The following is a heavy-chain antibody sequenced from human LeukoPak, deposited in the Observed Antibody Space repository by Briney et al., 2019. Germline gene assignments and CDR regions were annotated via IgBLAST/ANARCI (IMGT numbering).Heavy chain of an antibody. CDR3: AKEDRRGRHFDY. CDR2: ISWNSGSI. J-gene: IGHJ4*02. CDR1: GFTFDDYA. Sequence: GGSLRLSCAASGFTFDDYAMHWVRQAPGKGVEWVSGISWNSGSIGYADSVKGRFTISRDNAKNSLYLQMNSLRAEDTALYYCAKEDRRGRHFDYWGQGTLVTVSS. D-gene: IGHD3-16*01. V-gene: IGHV3-9*01.